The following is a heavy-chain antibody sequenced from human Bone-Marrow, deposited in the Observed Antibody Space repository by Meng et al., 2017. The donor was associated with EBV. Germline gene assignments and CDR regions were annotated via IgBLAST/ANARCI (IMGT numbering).Heavy chain of an antibody. D-gene: IGHD2-2*01. CDR2: ISSSSSYI. J-gene: IGHJ4*02. CDR3: ARVVPAARTYYFDY. V-gene: IGHV3-21*01. CDR1: GFTFSSYS. Sequence: VQLVGSGGGLVKPGGSLRPSCAASGFTFSSYSMNWVRQAPGKGLEWVSSISSSSSYIYYADSVKGRFTISRDNAKNSLYLQMNSLRAEDTAVYYCARVVPAARTYYFDYWGQGTLVTVSS.